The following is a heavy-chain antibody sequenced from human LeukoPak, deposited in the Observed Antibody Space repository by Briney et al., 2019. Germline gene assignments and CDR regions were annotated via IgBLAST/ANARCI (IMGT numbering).Heavy chain of an antibody. Sequence: SETLSLTCTVSGGSISSSSYYWGWIRQPPGKGLEWIGSIYYSGSTYYNPSLKSRVTISVDTSKNQFSLKLSSVTAADTAVFYCARMLVPDYFDNWGQGTLVTVSS. D-gene: IGHD6-13*01. CDR1: GGSISSSSYY. CDR2: IYYSGST. J-gene: IGHJ4*02. CDR3: ARMLVPDYFDN. V-gene: IGHV4-39*01.